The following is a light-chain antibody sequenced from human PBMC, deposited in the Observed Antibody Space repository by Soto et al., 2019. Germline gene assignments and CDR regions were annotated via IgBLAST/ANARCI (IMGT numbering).Light chain of an antibody. CDR3: GSWDSSLSAYV. CDR1: SSIIGGNS. Sequence: SAMTQPPSVSAAPGQKVTISCSGSSSIIGGNSVSWYQQLPGTAPKLLIYDDNKRPSGIPDRFSGSKSGTSATLGITGFQTGDEADYYCGSWDSSLSAYVFGTGTKVTVL. V-gene: IGLV1-51*01. J-gene: IGLJ1*01. CDR2: DDN.